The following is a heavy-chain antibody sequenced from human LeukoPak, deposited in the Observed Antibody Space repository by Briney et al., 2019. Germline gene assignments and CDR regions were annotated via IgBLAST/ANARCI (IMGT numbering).Heavy chain of an antibody. CDR1: GGSIGSYY. Sequence: PSETLSLTCTVSGGSIGSYYWNWIRQPPGKGLEYIGYIYYSGSANYNPSLKGRVTISVDTSKNQFSLKLSSVTAADTAVYYCARGGRFGGHDAFDIWGQGTMVTASS. CDR2: IYYSGSA. V-gene: IGHV4-59*01. CDR3: ARGGRFGGHDAFDI. J-gene: IGHJ3*02. D-gene: IGHD3-10*01.